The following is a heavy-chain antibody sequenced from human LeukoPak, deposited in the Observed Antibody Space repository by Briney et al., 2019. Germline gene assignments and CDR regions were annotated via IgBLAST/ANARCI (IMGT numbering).Heavy chain of an antibody. CDR3: ASRGVTGFDY. D-gene: IGHD3-10*01. Sequence: SETLSLTCAVYGGSFSGYYWSWIRQPPGKGLEWIGEINHSGSTNYNPSLKSRVTISVDTSKNQFSLRLSSVTAADTAVYYCASRGVTGFDYWGQGTLVTVSS. CDR1: GGSFSGYY. CDR2: INHSGST. V-gene: IGHV4-34*01. J-gene: IGHJ4*02.